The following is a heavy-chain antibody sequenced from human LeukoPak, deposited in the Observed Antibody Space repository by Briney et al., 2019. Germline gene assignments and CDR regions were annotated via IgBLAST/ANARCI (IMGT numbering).Heavy chain of an antibody. CDR2: INPSGGGT. J-gene: IGHJ6*03. CDR3: ARTIHYCSSTSCPPSYYYYYMDV. V-gene: IGHV1-46*01. CDR1: GYTFTSYY. D-gene: IGHD2-2*01. Sequence: ASVKVSCKASGYTFTSYYMHWVRQAPGQGLEWMGIINPSGGGTSYAQKFQGRVTITRNTSISTAYMELSSLRSEDTAVYYCARTIHYCSSTSCPPSYYYYYMDVWGKGTTVTVSS.